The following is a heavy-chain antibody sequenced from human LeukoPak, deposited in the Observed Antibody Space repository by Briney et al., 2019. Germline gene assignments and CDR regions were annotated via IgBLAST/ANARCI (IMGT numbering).Heavy chain of an antibody. CDR3: ASRGDPRSSGYYHATNYYGMDV. V-gene: IGHV4-59*01. Sequence: KTSETLSLTCTVSGGSISSYYWSWIRQPPGKGLEWIGYIYYSGTTNYNPSLKSRVTISVDTSKNQFSLKLSSVTAADTAVYYCASRGDPRSSGYYHATNYYGMDVWGRGTTVTVSS. J-gene: IGHJ6*02. D-gene: IGHD3-22*01. CDR1: GGSISSYY. CDR2: IYYSGTT.